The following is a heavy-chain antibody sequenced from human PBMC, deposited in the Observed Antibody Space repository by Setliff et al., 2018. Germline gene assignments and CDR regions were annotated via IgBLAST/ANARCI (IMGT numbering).Heavy chain of an antibody. CDR1: GGSISSSSYY. D-gene: IGHD3-10*01. J-gene: IGHJ6*02. V-gene: IGHV4-39*07. CDR2: IYYSGST. CDR3: ARVRSYGSGNYYYYYDMDV. Sequence: PSETLSLTCTVSGGSISSSSYYWGWIRQPPGKGLEWIGSIYYSGSTYYNPSLKSRVTISVDTSKNQFSLKLSSVTAADTALYYCARVRSYGSGNYYYYYDMDVWGQGTTVTV.